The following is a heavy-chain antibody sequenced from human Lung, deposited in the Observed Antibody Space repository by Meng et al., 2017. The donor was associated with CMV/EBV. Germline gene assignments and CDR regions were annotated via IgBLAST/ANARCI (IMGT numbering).Heavy chain of an antibody. CDR2: FDPEDGEA. CDR3: AKVPRFYSYYGLDV. J-gene: IGHJ6*02. Sequence: SVXVFXXVSGYTLSELSMHCVRQATGKGLEWMGGFDPEDGEAIYAQKFQGRVTMTEDTSTDTAYMELSSLRSDDTAVYYCAKVPRFYSYYGLDVWGQGTTVTVSS. D-gene: IGHD3-10*01. V-gene: IGHV1-24*01. CDR1: GYTLSELS.